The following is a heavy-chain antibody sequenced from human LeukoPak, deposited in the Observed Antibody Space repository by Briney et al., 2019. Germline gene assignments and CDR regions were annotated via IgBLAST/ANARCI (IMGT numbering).Heavy chain of an antibody. CDR2: INHSGST. CDR3: ARLPYYDYVWGSYPARGYNWFDP. CDR1: GGSFSGYY. J-gene: IGHJ5*02. V-gene: IGHV4-34*01. D-gene: IGHD3-16*01. Sequence: SETLSLTCVVYGGSFSGYYWNWIRQPPGKGLEWIGEINHSGSTNYNPSLKSRVTISEDTSKNQFSLKLSSVTAADTAVYYCARLPYYDYVWGSYPARGYNWFDPWGQGTLVTVSS.